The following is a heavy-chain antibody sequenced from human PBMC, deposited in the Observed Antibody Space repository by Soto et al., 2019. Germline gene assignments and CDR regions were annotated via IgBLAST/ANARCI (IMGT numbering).Heavy chain of an antibody. CDR3: AREATVTTARFYYYYGMDV. CDR2: IIPIFGTA. CDR1: GGTFSSYA. Sequence: GASVKVSCKASGGTFSSYAISWVRQAPGQGLEWMGGIIPIFGTANYAQKFQGRVTITADESTSTAYMELSSLRSEDTAVYYCAREATVTTARFYYYYGMDVWGQGTTVTVSS. D-gene: IGHD4-4*01. V-gene: IGHV1-69*13. J-gene: IGHJ6*02.